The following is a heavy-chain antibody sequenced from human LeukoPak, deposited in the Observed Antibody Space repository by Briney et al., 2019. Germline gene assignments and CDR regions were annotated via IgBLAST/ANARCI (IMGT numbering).Heavy chain of an antibody. CDR3: TRGPGAAIPH. J-gene: IGHJ4*02. CDR1: GFTFSSYW. Sequence: PGGSLRLSCAASGFTFSSYWMSWVRQAPGKGLEWVGFIRSKAYGGTTEYAASVKGRFTISRDDSKSIAYLQMNSLKTEDTAVYYCTRGPGAAIPHWGQGTLVTVSS. D-gene: IGHD2-21*02. V-gene: IGHV3-49*04. CDR2: IRSKAYGGTT.